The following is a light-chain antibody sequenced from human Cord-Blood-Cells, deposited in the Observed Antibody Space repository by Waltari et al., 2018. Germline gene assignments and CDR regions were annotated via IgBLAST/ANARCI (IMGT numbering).Light chain of an antibody. CDR3: QQYYSYPYT. V-gene: IGKV1-8*01. CDR2: AAS. CDR1: QGISSY. Sequence: PSSFSASTGDRVTITCRASQGISSYLAWHQQKPGKAPKLLIYAASTLQSGVPSRFSGSGSGTDFTLTISCLQSEDFATYYCQQYYSYPYTFGQGTKLEIK. J-gene: IGKJ2*01.